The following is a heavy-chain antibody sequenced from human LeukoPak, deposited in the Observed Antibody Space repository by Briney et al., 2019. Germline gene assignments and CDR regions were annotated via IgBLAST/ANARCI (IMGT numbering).Heavy chain of an antibody. Sequence: ASVKVSCKASGGTFSSYAISWVRQAPGQGLEWMGRITPIFGTANYAQKFQGRVTITADKSTSTAYMELSSLRSEDTAVYYCAFTEPPITGIPRYYFDYWGQGTLVTVSS. CDR1: GGTFSSYA. D-gene: IGHD1-20*01. CDR2: ITPIFGTA. J-gene: IGHJ4*02. CDR3: AFTEPPITGIPRYYFDY. V-gene: IGHV1-69*06.